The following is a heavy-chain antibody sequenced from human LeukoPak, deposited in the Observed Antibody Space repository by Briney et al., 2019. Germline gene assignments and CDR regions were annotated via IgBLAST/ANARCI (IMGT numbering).Heavy chain of an antibody. V-gene: IGHV3-21*01. Sequence: GGSLRLSCAASGFTFSSYSMNWVRQAPGKGLEWVSSISSSSSYIYYADSVKGRFTISRDNAKNSLYLQMNSLRAEDTAVYYCARTTTVTPRYYYHGMDVWGQGTTVTVSS. D-gene: IGHD4-17*01. CDR1: GFTFSSYS. CDR2: ISSSSSYI. J-gene: IGHJ6*02. CDR3: ARTTTVTPRYYYHGMDV.